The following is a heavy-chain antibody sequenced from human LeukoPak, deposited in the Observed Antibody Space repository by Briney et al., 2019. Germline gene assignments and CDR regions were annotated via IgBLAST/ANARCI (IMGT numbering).Heavy chain of an antibody. V-gene: IGHV4-34*01. Sequence: SETLSLTCAVYGGSFSGYYWSWIRQPPGKGLEWIREINHSGSTNYNPSLKSRVTISVDTSKNQFSLKLSSVTAADTAVYYCARVLSYYYYYGMDVWGQGTTVTVSS. J-gene: IGHJ6*02. CDR3: ARVLSYYYYYGMDV. CDR2: INHSGST. CDR1: GGSFSGYY.